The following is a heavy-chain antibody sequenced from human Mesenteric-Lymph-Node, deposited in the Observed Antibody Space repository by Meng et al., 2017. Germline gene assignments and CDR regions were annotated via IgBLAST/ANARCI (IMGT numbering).Heavy chain of an antibody. CDR1: RFPPGTSGVG. J-gene: IGHJ4*02. V-gene: IGHV2-5*02. D-gene: IGHD3-3*01. CDR3: AHKWILEWTTFDY. CDR2: IYWDDEK. Sequence: LYYSGASLFKPTQTLTPTCTFPRFPPGTSGVGVGWIRQTPGKALEWLALIYWDDEKRYSPSLKSRLTITKDTSKNQVFLTMTNMDPVDTPTYYCAHKWILEWTTFDYWGQGTLVTVSS.